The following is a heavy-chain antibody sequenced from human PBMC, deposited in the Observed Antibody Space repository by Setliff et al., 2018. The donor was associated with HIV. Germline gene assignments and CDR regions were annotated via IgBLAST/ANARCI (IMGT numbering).Heavy chain of an antibody. CDR1: GGSISSYY. V-gene: IGHV4-59*12. D-gene: IGHD3-10*01. Sequence: PSETLSLTCTVSGGSISSYYWSWIRQPPGKGLEWIGQTYSSGSTKCNPSLKSRVTISVDTSKNQFSLKLSSVTAADTAVYYCARDDTVVRGHIDYWGQGTLVTVSS. J-gene: IGHJ4*02. CDR2: TYSSGST. CDR3: ARDDTVVRGHIDY.